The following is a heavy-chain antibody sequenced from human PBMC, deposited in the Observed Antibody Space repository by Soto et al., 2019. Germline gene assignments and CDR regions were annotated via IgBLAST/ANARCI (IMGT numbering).Heavy chain of an antibody. D-gene: IGHD2-2*01. J-gene: IGHJ6*02. V-gene: IGHV1-69*12. CDR1: RGTFSSYA. CDR2: IIPIFGTA. Sequence: QVQLVQSGAAVKKPGSSVKVSCKASRGTFSSYAISWVRQAPGQGLEWMGGIIPIFGTANYAQKFQGRVTVTADESTSTAYRELSSLRSEDTAVYYCARGEDIGLVPAAGDYYYGMDVWGQGTTVTVSS. CDR3: ARGEDIGLVPAAGDYYYGMDV.